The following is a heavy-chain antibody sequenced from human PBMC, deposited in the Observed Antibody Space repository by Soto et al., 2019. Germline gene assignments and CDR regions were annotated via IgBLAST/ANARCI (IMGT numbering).Heavy chain of an antibody. CDR3: GRHSTDAHDIYPHS. D-gene: IGHD2-2*02. Sequence: ASVKVSCKASGYTFTSYHIHWVRQAPGQGLEWVGFINPTDDNRKYAQKFQGRVTVSRDTSTNTFYIELSSWRSWDSALSWCGRHSTDAHDIYPHSWGQASLVTVSS. CDR1: GYTFTSYH. J-gene: IGHJ4*02. V-gene: IGHV1-46*01. CDR2: INPTDDNR.